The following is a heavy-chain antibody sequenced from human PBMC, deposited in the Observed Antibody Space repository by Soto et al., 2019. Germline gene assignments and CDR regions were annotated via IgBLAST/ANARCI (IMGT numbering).Heavy chain of an antibody. V-gene: IGHV3-30*03. D-gene: IGHD2-15*01. J-gene: IGHJ4*02. Sequence: QVQLVESGGGVVQPGGYLRLSCAASGYTFSSYGMQWVRQSPGEGLEWVAIMAHDGSNQYYGDSVKGRFTISRDNSKNTLYLQMDSLRPEDTVVYYCARSSGGSSYYPPDYWGQGTLVTVSS. CDR2: MAHDGSNQ. CDR1: GYTFSSYG. CDR3: ARSSGGSSYYPPDY.